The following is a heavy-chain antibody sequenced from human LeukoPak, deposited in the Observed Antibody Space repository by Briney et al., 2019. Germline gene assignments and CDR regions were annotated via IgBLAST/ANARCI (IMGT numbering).Heavy chain of an antibody. Sequence: SSETLSLTCTVSGGSISSSSYYWGWIRQPPGKGLEWIGSIYYSGSTYYNPSLKSRVTISVDTSKNQFSLKLSSVTAADTAVYYCARDSSELQCYYYYGMDVWGQGTTVTVSS. CDR1: GGSISSSSYY. CDR3: ARDSSELQCYYYYGMDV. D-gene: IGHD4-23*01. V-gene: IGHV4-39*02. J-gene: IGHJ6*02. CDR2: IYYSGST.